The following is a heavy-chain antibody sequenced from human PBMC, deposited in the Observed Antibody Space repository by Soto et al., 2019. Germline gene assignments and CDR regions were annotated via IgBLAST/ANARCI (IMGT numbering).Heavy chain of an antibody. CDR2: IYHSGSI. CDR3: ASKFGELLADAFDI. V-gene: IGHV4-4*02. J-gene: IGHJ3*02. D-gene: IGHD3-10*01. CDR1: NASISSRKW. Sequence: SETLSLTCTVSNASISSRKWWTWVRQTPGKGLEWIGEIYHSGSINHNPSLKSRVTMSLDKSKNQFSLKMTSVTAADTAVYYCASKFGELLADAFDIWGQGTVVT.